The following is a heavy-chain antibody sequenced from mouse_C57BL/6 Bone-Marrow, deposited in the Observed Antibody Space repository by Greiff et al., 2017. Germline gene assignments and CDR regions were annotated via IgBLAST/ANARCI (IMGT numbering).Heavy chain of an antibody. CDR1: GYSITSGYY. Sequence: EVKLVESGPGLVKPSQSLSLTCSVTGYSITSGYYWNWIRQFPGNKLEWMGYISYDGSNNYNPSLKNRISITRDTSKNQFFLKLSSVTTEDAATYYCARGTAQASFDYWGQGTTLTVSS. D-gene: IGHD3-2*02. J-gene: IGHJ2*01. CDR3: ARGTAQASFDY. CDR2: ISYDGSN. V-gene: IGHV3-6*01.